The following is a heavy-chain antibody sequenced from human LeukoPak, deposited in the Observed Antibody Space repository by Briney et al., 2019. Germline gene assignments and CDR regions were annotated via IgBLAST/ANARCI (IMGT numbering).Heavy chain of an antibody. V-gene: IGHV1-2*06. J-gene: IGHJ4*02. CDR1: GYTFTGYY. Sequence: ASVKVSCKASGYTFTGYYMHWVRQAPGQGLEWMGRINPNSGGTNYAQKFQGRVTMTRDTSISTAYMELSRLRSDDTAVYYCARDPLRGQQNPTWPFDYWGQGTLVTVSS. D-gene: IGHD6-13*01. CDR3: ARDPLRGQQNPTWPFDY. CDR2: INPNSGGT.